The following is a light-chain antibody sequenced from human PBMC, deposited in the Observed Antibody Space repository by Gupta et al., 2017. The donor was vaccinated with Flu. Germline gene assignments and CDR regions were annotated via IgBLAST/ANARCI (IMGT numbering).Light chain of an antibody. CDR1: SNYVGNYNF. Sequence: QSALTQPASVSGSPGQSIAISCTGTSNYVGNYNFVSWYQQHPGKAPKLIIYEGTKRPSGVSNRFSGSESGNTASLTISGLQAEDEADYYCCSYAHYVRIGGGTKVTVL. CDR2: EGT. CDR3: CSYAHYVR. V-gene: IGLV2-23*01. J-gene: IGLJ2*01.